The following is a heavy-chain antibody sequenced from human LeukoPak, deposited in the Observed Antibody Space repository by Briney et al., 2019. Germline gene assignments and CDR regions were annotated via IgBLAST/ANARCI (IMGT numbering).Heavy chain of an antibody. J-gene: IGHJ4*02. CDR3: ARDSSYCGGDCYGDY. CDR2: IIPILGIA. V-gene: IGHV1-69*02. CDR1: GGTFSSYT. Sequence: SVKVSCKASGGTFSSYTISWVRQAPGQGLEWMGRIIPILGIANYTQKFQGRVTITADKSTSTAYMELSRLRSEDTAVYYCARDSSYCGGDCYGDYWGQGTLVTVSS. D-gene: IGHD2-21*01.